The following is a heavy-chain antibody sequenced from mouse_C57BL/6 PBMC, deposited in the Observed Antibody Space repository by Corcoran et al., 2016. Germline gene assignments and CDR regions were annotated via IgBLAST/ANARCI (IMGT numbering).Heavy chain of an antibody. D-gene: IGHD1-1*01. Sequence: QVQLQQSGAELARPGASVKLSCKASGYTFTSYGISWVKQRTGQGLEWIGEIYPRSGNTYYNEKFKGKATLTADKSSSTAYMELRSLTSEDSAVYFCARRFTTEGRFAYWGQGTLVTVSA. J-gene: IGHJ3*01. CDR2: IYPRSGNT. CDR3: ARRFTTEGRFAY. CDR1: GYTFTSYG. V-gene: IGHV1-81*01.